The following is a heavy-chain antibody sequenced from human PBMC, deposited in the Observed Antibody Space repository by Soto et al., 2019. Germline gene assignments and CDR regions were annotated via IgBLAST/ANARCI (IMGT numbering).Heavy chain of an antibody. CDR3: ARNGTQTGYSYGMDV. CDR2: IIPIFDTA. Sequence: QVQLVQSGAELRKPGSSVKVSCKASGGTFSDFTINWVRQAPGQRLEWMGGIIPIFDTANYAEKFQGRVTITADESTSTSFMEVSSLRSEDTAVYYCARNGTQTGYSYGMDVWGQGTMVIVSS. J-gene: IGHJ6*02. D-gene: IGHD1-1*01. CDR1: GGTFSDFT. V-gene: IGHV1-69*01.